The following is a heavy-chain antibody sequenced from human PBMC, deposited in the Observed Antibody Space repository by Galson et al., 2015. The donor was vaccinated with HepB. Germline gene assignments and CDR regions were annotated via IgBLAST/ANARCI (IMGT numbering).Heavy chain of an antibody. Sequence: SETLSLTCTVSGGSISSYYWSWIRQPPGKGLEWIGYIYYSGSTNYNPSLKGRVTISVDTSKNQFSLKLSSVTAADTAVYYCARVVVPAGYYYYGMDVWGQGTTVTVSS. CDR3: ARVVVPAGYYYYGMDV. CDR1: GGSISSYY. D-gene: IGHD2-2*01. CDR2: IYYSGST. J-gene: IGHJ6*02. V-gene: IGHV4-59*01.